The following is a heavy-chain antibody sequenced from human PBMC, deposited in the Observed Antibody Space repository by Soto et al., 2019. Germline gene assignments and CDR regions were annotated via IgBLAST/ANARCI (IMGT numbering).Heavy chain of an antibody. Sequence: SETLSLTCAVSGGSISSSNWWSWIRQPAGKGLEWIGRIYTSGSTNYNPSLKSRVTMSVDTSKNQFSLKLSSVTAADTAVYYCARYWKNAVATDNWFDPWGQGTLVTVSS. CDR2: IYTSGST. CDR3: ARYWKNAVATDNWFDP. J-gene: IGHJ5*02. D-gene: IGHD5-12*01. V-gene: IGHV4-59*10. CDR1: GGSISSSNW.